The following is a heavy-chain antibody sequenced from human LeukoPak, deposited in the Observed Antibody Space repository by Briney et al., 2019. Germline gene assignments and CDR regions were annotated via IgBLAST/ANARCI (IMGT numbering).Heavy chain of an antibody. V-gene: IGHV3-21*01. Sequence: NPGGSLRLSCAASGFTFSNYSMNWVRQAPGRGLEWVSSMSSSGSYIYYADSVKGRFTVSRDNARNSLYLQMSSLRAEDTAVYYCATYTHWVAGDVWGHGTTVTVSS. CDR2: MSSSGSYI. CDR3: ATYTHWVAGDV. D-gene: IGHD3-16*01. J-gene: IGHJ6*02. CDR1: GFTFSNYS.